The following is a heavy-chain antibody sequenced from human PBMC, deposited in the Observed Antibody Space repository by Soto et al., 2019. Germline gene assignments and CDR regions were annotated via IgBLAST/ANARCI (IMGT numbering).Heavy chain of an antibody. CDR3: ARDGSGDRHAFDI. CDR2: IWYDESNK. Sequence: QVQLVESGGGVVQSGRSLRLSCAASGFSFSSYGMHWVRQAPGKGLEWVAVIWYDESNKYYADSVKGRFTISRDNSKNTLYLLMHSLRAAATAVYYCARDGSGDRHAFDIWGQGTMVTVSS. D-gene: IGHD3-10*01. V-gene: IGHV3-33*01. CDR1: GFSFSSYG. J-gene: IGHJ3*02.